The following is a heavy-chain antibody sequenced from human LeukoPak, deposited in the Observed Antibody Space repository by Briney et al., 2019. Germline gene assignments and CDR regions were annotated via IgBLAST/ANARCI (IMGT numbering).Heavy chain of an antibody. CDR1: GGSISSSSYY. V-gene: IGHV4-39*01. D-gene: IGHD1-26*01. CDR3: ARGPARVGATPLGY. Sequence: PSETLSLTCTVSGGSISSSSYYWGWIRQPPGKGLEWIGSIYYSGSTYYNPSLKSRVTISVDTSKNQFSLKLSSVTAADTAVYYCARGPARVGATPLGYWGQGTLVTVSS. CDR2: IYYSGST. J-gene: IGHJ4*02.